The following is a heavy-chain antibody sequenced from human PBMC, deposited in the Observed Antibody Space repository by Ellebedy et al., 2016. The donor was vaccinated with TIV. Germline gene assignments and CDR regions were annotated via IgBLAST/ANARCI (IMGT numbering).Heavy chain of an antibody. J-gene: IGHJ5*02. D-gene: IGHD4-17*01. CDR2: IDWDDNK. V-gene: IGHV2-70*19. CDR3: ARTDYGDYVGWFDP. CDR1: GFPLSASGMC. Sequence: SGPTLVKPTQTLTLTCTFSGFPLSASGMCVSWVRQPPGKALEWLARIDWDDNKHYKTSLKTRLTISKDTSKNQVVLAITNMDPVDTATYYCARTDYGDYVGWFDPWGQGTLVTVSS.